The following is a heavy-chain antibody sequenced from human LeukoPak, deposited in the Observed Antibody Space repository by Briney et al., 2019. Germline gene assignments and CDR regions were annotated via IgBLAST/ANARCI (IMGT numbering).Heavy chain of an antibody. CDR3: ASVVGAPSDAFDI. CDR1: GYTFSSNG. J-gene: IGHJ3*02. D-gene: IGHD1-26*01. V-gene: IGHV1-18*01. CDR2: ISAYNGNT. Sequence: ASVKVSCKASGYTFSSNGVSWVRQAPGQGLEWMGWISAYNGNTNYAQKLQGRVTMTTDTSTSTAYMELRSLRSDDTAVYYCASVVGAPSDAFDIWGQGTMVTVSS.